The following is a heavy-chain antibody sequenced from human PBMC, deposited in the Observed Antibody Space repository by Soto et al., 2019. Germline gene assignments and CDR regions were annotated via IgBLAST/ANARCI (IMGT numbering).Heavy chain of an antibody. CDR3: AREVSGYKRRSYDS. CDR1: GYNFADYA. J-gene: IGHJ4*02. CDR2: ISAGNGNT. D-gene: IGHD3-22*01. V-gene: IGHV1-3*01. Sequence: GASVKVSCKASGYNFADYALHWLRQAPGQGLEWMGWISAGNGNTKYSQEFQGTVTITRDTSASTVYMELSSLRSGDTAVYFCAREVSGYKRRSYDSWGQRPLVTVSS.